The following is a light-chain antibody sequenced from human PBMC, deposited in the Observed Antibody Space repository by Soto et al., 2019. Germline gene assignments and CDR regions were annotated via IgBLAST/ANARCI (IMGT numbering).Light chain of an antibody. Sequence: DIQLTQSPSFLSGSVGDRVTITCRASQDINSYLAWYQQKAGKAPKLLIHTASTLQSGVPSRFSGSGSGTEFTLTISSLQPEDVATYYCQHRHSYPVTFGGGTKVDIK. CDR3: QHRHSYPVT. J-gene: IGKJ4*01. CDR1: QDINSY. CDR2: TAS. V-gene: IGKV1-9*01.